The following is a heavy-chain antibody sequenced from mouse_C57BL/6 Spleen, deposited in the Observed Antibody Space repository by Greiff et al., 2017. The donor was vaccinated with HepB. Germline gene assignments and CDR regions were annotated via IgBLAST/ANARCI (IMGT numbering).Heavy chain of an antibody. CDR2: IYPGDGDT. Sequence: VKLMESGAELVKPGASVKISCKASGYAFSSYWMNWVKQRPGKGLEWIGQIYPGDGDTNYNGKFKGKATLTADKSSSTAYMQLSSLTSEDSAVYFCARSFITTGYWYFDVWGTGTTVTVSS. CDR1: GYAFSSYW. D-gene: IGHD1-1*01. J-gene: IGHJ1*03. CDR3: ARSFITTGYWYFDV. V-gene: IGHV1-80*01.